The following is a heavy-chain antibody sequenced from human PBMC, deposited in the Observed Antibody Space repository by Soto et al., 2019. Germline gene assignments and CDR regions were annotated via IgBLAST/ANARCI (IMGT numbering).Heavy chain of an antibody. CDR1: GGSFRGCY. J-gene: IGHJ5*02. D-gene: IGHD2-2*01. Sequence: PSETQSLTYTVYGGSFRGCYWSWIRQPPGKGLEWIGEINHSGSNNYNPSLKSRVTISADTSKNQFSLKLSSVTAADTAVYYCARGDIVVARTRGWFDPWGQGTLVPGSS. V-gene: IGHV4-34*01. CDR3: ARGDIVVARTRGWFDP. CDR2: INHSGSN.